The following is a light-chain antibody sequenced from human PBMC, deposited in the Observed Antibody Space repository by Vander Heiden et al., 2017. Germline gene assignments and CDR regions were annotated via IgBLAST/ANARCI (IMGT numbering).Light chain of an antibody. Sequence: DIQMIQSPSSLSASVGDRVTITCRASQGISNYLAWYQQKPGKGPKLLIYAASTLQSGVPSRFSGSGYGKDFTLTISSRQPEDVAAYYCQKYYCDLWITFGQGTRMEIK. CDR2: AAS. CDR1: QGISNY. CDR3: QKYYCDLWIT. J-gene: IGKJ5*01. V-gene: IGKV1-27*01.